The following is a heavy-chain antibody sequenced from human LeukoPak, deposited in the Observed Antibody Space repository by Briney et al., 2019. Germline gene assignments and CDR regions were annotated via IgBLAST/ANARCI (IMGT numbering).Heavy chain of an antibody. J-gene: IGHJ4*02. V-gene: IGHV3-7*01. Sequence: GGSLRLSCTASGFAFSDYWMSWVRQAPGKGLEWMANINKDGSQTSYVDSVRGRFTVSRDNAKNSLYPQMNSLRADDTAVYYCARDSSPRYSGYDWVYWGRGTLVTVSS. CDR2: INKDGSQT. D-gene: IGHD5-12*01. CDR1: GFAFSDYW. CDR3: ARDSSPRYSGYDWVY.